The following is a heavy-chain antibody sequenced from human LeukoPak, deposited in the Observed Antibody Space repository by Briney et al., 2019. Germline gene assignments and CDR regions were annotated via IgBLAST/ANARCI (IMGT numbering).Heavy chain of an antibody. CDR3: VLRASSGASGDWFDR. CDR2: IYPGNSET. V-gene: IGHV5-51*01. Sequence: GESLKISCEGSGFTFAMYWIGWVRQMPGKGLECMGIIYPGNSETRYSPSFQGHVTISVDKSLRVTYLQWSSLKASDSAMYYCVLRASSGASGDWFDRWGQGTLVTVSS. D-gene: IGHD6-25*01. J-gene: IGHJ5*02. CDR1: GFTFAMYW.